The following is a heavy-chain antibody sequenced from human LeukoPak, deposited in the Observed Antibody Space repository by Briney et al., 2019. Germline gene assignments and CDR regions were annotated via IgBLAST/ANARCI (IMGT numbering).Heavy chain of an antibody. V-gene: IGHV5-51*01. D-gene: IGHD6-19*01. CDR3: ARLFDVGSGWWKKGFDP. J-gene: IGHJ5*02. CDR2: IYPGDSDT. CDR1: GYSFTSYW. Sequence: PGESLKISCKGSGYSFTSYWIGWVRQMPGKGLEWMGIIYPGDSDTRYSPSFQGQVTISADKSISTAYLQWSSLKASDTAMYYCARLFDVGSGWWKKGFDPWGQGTLVTVSS.